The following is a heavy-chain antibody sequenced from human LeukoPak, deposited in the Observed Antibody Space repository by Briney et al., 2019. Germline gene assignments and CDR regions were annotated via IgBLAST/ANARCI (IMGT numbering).Heavy chain of an antibody. Sequence: GGSLRLSCAASGFTFSSYGMHWVRQAPGKGLEWVAFIRYDGSNKYYADSVKGRFTISRDNSKNTLYLQMNSLRAEDTAVYYCANGGGSSFDYWGQGTLVTVSS. CDR2: IRYDGSNK. V-gene: IGHV3-30*02. CDR3: ANGGGSSFDY. CDR1: GFTFSSYG. D-gene: IGHD1-26*01. J-gene: IGHJ4*02.